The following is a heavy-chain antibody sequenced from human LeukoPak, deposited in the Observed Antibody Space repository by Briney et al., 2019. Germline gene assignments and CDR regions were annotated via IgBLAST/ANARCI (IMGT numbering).Heavy chain of an antibody. J-gene: IGHJ6*03. CDR1: GFTFSSYA. CDR2: ISGSGGST. D-gene: IGHD2/OR15-2a*01. Sequence: GGSLRLSCAASGFTFSSYAMSWVRQAPGKGLEWVSAISGSGGSTYYADSVKGRFTIPRDNSKNTLYLQMNSLRAEDTAVYYCATDLDSSYYYYMDVWGKGTTVTVSS. V-gene: IGHV3-23*01. CDR3: ATDLDSSYYYYMDV.